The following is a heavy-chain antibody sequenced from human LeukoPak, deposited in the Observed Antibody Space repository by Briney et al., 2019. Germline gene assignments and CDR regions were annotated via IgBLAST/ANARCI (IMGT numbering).Heavy chain of an antibody. CDR2: ISGSSIYI. Sequence: NSGGSLRLSCAASGFTFCTYSMNWVRQAPGKGLEWVSSISGSSIYIYYADSVKGRFTISRDNAKNSLYLQMNSLRAEDTAVYYCARDPPYYDSSGYYYDYWGQGTLVTVSS. V-gene: IGHV3-21*01. CDR3: ARDPPYYDSSGYYYDY. D-gene: IGHD3-22*01. J-gene: IGHJ4*02. CDR1: GFTFCTYS.